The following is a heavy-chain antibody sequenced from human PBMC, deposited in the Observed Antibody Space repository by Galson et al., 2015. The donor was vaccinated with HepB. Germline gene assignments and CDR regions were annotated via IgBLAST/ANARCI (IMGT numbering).Heavy chain of an antibody. CDR1: GFTFSSYA. J-gene: IGHJ4*02. V-gene: IGHV3-30*04. Sequence: SLRLSCAASGFTFSSYAMHWVRQAPGKGLEWVAVISYDGSNKYYADSVKGRFTISRDNSKNTLYLQMNSLRDEDTAVYYCARTPKAIAAAGKGGPIDYWGQGTLVTVSS. CDR3: ARTPKAIAAAGKGGPIDY. D-gene: IGHD6-13*01. CDR2: ISYDGSNK.